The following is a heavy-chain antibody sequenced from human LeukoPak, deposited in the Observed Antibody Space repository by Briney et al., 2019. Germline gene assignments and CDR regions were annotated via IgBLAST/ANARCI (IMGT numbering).Heavy chain of an antibody. CDR1: GGSFSGYY. J-gene: IGHJ4*02. V-gene: IGHV4-34*01. CDR3: ARGYCSGGSCSVHFDY. CDR2: INHSGST. Sequence: SETLSLTCAVYGGSFSGYYWSWIRQPPGKGLEWIGEINHSGSTNYNPSLKSRVTISVDTSNNQFSLKLSSVTAADTAVYYCARGYCSGGSCSVHFDYWGQGTLVTVSS. D-gene: IGHD2-15*01.